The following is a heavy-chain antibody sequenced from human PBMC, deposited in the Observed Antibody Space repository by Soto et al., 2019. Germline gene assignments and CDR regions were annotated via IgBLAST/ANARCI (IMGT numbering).Heavy chain of an antibody. CDR1: GGSFSGYY. V-gene: IGHV4-34*01. J-gene: IGHJ4*02. Sequence: QVQLQQWGAGLLKPSETLSLTCAVYGGSFSGYYWSWIRQPTGKGLEWIGEINHSGSTNYNPSLKSRVTISVDTSKNQFSLKLSSVTAADTAVYYCARKPLGGPPFDYWGQGTLVTVSS. D-gene: IGHD1-26*01. CDR2: INHSGST. CDR3: ARKPLGGPPFDY.